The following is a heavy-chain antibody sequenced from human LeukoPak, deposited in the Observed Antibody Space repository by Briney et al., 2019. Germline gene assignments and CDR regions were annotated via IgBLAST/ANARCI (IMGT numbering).Heavy chain of an antibody. CDR1: GGSISSGGYS. V-gene: IGHV4-30-2*01. CDR3: ARGDSSSWYNYYYYGMDV. J-gene: IGHJ6*02. CDR2: IYHGGST. Sequence: SETLSLTCTVSGGSISSGGYSWSWIRQPPGKGLEWIGYIYHGGSTYYNPSLKSRVTISVDRSKNQFSLKLSSVTAADTAVYYCARGDSSSWYNYYYYGMDVWGQGTTVTVSS. D-gene: IGHD6-13*01.